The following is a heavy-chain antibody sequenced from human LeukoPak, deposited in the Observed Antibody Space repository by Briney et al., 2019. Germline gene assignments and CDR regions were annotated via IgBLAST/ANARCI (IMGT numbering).Heavy chain of an antibody. CDR1: GGSFSGYY. CDR3: ARGSAAAGTRRWYFDY. V-gene: IGHV4-34*01. J-gene: IGHJ4*02. CDR2: INHSGST. D-gene: IGHD6-13*01. Sequence: SETLSLTCAVYGGSFSGYYWSWIRQPPGKGLEWIGEINHSGSTNYNLSLKSRVTISVDTSKNQFSLKLSSVTAADTAVYYCARGSAAAGTRRWYFDYWGQGTLVTVSS.